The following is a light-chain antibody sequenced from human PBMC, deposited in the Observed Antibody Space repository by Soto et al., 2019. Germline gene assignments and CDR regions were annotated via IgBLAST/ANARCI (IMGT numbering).Light chain of an antibody. CDR1: SSDVGGYDF. CDR3: CTYAGSDTFWV. Sequence: QSALTQPRSVSGSPGQSVTISCTGTSSDVGGYDFVSWYQHHPGKAPKLIIYDVTKRPSGVPDRFSGSKSGNTASLTISGLQAEDEADYYCCTYAGSDTFWVFGGGTKVTVL. CDR2: DVT. J-gene: IGLJ3*02. V-gene: IGLV2-11*01.